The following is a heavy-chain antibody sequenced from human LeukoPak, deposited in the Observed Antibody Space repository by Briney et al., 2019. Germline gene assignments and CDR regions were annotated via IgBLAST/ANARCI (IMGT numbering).Heavy chain of an antibody. CDR3: AKDVPTAYFDY. J-gene: IGHJ4*02. Sequence: GGSLRLSCAASGFTFGDYTMHWVRQAPGKGLEWVSLISWDGGSTYYADSVKGRFTISRDNSKNSLYLQMNSLRTEDTAVYYCAKDVPTAYFDYWGQGTLVTVSS. D-gene: IGHD2-2*01. V-gene: IGHV3-43*01. CDR2: ISWDGGST. CDR1: GFTFGDYT.